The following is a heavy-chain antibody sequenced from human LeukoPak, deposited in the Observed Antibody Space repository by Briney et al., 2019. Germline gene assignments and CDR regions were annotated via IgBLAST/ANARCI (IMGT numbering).Heavy chain of an antibody. CDR1: GGSISSYY. CDR2: IYYSGST. CDR3: AGYSSSWTGNAFDI. J-gene: IGHJ3*02. V-gene: IGHV4-59*01. D-gene: IGHD6-13*01. Sequence: SETLSLTCTVSGGSISSYYWSWIRQPPGKGLEWIGYIYYSGSTNYNPSLKSRVTITVDTSKNQFSLQLSSVTAADTAVYYCAGYSSSWTGNAFDIWGQGTMVTVSS.